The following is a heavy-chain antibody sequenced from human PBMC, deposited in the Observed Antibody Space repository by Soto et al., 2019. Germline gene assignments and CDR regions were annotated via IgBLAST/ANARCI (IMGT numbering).Heavy chain of an antibody. D-gene: IGHD2-2*02. J-gene: IGHJ3*02. V-gene: IGHV1-18*01. Sequence: QVQLVQSGAEVKKPGASVKVSCKASGYTFTSYGISWVRQAPGQGLEWMGWISAYNGNTNYAQKLQGIVTMTTDTSTSTAYMELRSLRSDDTAVYYCARGPRDCSSTSCYTHAFDIWGQGTMVTVSS. CDR1: GYTFTSYG. CDR3: ARGPRDCSSTSCYTHAFDI. CDR2: ISAYNGNT.